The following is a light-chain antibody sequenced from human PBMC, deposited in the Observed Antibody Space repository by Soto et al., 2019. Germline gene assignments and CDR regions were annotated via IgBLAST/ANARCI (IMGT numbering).Light chain of an antibody. V-gene: IGLV1-40*01. CDR1: SSNIGAGYD. CDR3: QSYDSSRGGNYV. Sequence: QSVLSQPPSVSGAPGQRVTISCTGSSSNIGAGYDAHWFQQVPGTAPKLLIYGSTNRPSGVPDRFSGSKSGTSASLAITGLQAEDEADYYCQSYDSSRGGNYVFGTGTKVTVL. CDR2: GST. J-gene: IGLJ1*01.